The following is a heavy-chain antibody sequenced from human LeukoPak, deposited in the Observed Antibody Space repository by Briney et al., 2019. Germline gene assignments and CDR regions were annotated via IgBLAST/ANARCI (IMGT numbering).Heavy chain of an antibody. CDR2: IYYSGST. CDR3: ARDLRHLTYYVNWFDP. V-gene: IGHV4-39*07. Sequence: SETLSLTCTVSGGSISNYYWGWIRQPPGKGLEWIGSIYYSGSTYYNPSLKSRVTISVDTSKNQFSLKLSSVTAADTAVYYCARDLRHLTYYVNWFDPWGQGTLVTVSS. J-gene: IGHJ5*02. CDR1: GGSISNYY. D-gene: IGHD3-16*01.